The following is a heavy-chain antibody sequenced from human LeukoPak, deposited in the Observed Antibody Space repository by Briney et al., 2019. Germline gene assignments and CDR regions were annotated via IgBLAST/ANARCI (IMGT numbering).Heavy chain of an antibody. CDR2: IHYSGST. J-gene: IGHJ1*01. CDR3: ARGVGALFQH. V-gene: IGHV4-61*05. Sequence: SETLSLTCKVSGGSISDNNYYWAWIRQPPGKGLEWIGYIHYSGSTNYNPSLKSRVTISVDTSKNQFSLKLSSVTAADTAVYYCARGVGALFQHWGQGTLVTVSS. CDR1: GGSISDNNYY. D-gene: IGHD1-26*01.